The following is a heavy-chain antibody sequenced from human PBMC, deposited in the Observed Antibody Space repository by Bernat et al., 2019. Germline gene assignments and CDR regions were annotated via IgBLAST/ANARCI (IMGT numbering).Heavy chain of an antibody. D-gene: IGHD2-21*02. CDR3: AREFRGVTATIDY. J-gene: IGHJ4*02. CDR1: GGSISSGDYY. V-gene: IGHV4-30-4*01. CDR2: IYYSGST. Sequence: QVQLQESGPGLVKPSQTLSLTCTVPGGSISSGDYYWSWIRQPPGKGLEWIGYIYYSGSTYYNPSLKSRVTISVDTSKNQFSLKLSSVTAADTAVYYCAREFRGVTATIDYWGQGTLVTVSS.